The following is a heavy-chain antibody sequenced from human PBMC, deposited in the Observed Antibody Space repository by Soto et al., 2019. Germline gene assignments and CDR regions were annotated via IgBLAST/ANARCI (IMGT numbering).Heavy chain of an antibody. CDR2: ISASGGST. CDR3: AKVLSSGSYSGALEY. CDR1: GFSITSFA. D-gene: IGHD1-26*01. Sequence: PGGSLRLSCVASGFSITSFAMSWVRQAPGKGLEWASAISASGGSTYADSVKGRFTISRDNSKNTLYLQMNSLRVEDTAVYYCAKVLSSGSYSGALEYWGPGAPVTVSS. J-gene: IGHJ4*02. V-gene: IGHV3-23*01.